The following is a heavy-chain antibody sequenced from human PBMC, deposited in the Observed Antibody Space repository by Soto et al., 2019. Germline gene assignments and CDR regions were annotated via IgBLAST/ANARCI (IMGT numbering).Heavy chain of an antibody. CDR1: GFTFHIYP. Sequence: EVQLLESGGGLVQPGGSLRLSCAASGFTFHIYPMTWVRQTPGKGLEWVSTISRGSDDIQYADSVKGRLTLTRDDSKKTLYLQMNGLRAEDSAVYYCARRGERWLPEEYWGQGTLVTVSS. CDR2: ISRGSDDI. V-gene: IGHV3-23*01. D-gene: IGHD6-19*01. J-gene: IGHJ4*02. CDR3: ARRGERWLPEEY.